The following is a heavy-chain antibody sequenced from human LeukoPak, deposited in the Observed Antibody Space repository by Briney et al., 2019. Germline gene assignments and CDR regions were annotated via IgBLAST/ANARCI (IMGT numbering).Heavy chain of an antibody. CDR1: RFTFSSYG. J-gene: IGHJ4*02. V-gene: IGHV3-30*19. D-gene: IGHD6-19*01. Sequence: GGSLRLSCAASRFTFSSYGMHWVRQAPGKGLEWVALISFDGGNIYYADSVKGRFTISRDNSNNMLYLQMDSLRGDDTAVYYCARDPPFRTGWSQNFFDFWGQGTLVTVSS. CDR3: ARDPPFRTGWSQNFFDF. CDR2: ISFDGGNI.